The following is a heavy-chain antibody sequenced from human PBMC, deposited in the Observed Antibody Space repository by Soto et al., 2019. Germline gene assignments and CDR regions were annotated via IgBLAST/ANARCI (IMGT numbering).Heavy chain of an antibody. J-gene: IGHJ4*02. Sequence: PGGSLRLSCAASGFTFSGYTMNWVRQAPGKGLEWASYISTSSSTIYYADSVKGRFTISRDNAKNSLYLQMNSLRDEDTAVYYCARLRSECLRYFASWGQGTLVTVSS. D-gene: IGHD3-3*01. CDR3: ARLRSECLRYFAS. V-gene: IGHV3-48*02. CDR1: GFTFSGYT. CDR2: ISTSSSTI.